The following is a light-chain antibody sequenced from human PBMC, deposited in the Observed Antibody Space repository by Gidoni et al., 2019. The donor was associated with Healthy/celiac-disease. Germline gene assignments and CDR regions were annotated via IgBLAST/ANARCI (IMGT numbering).Light chain of an antibody. V-gene: IGKV1-5*01. Sequence: DIKMTQSPSTLSAYGGDRVTITCRASMSIGSLLSWYQQKPGNAPKLLYYDGSTLESGFPSRFSGTRSGTEFTLAISSLQPDDFATYYCQQYYNSWTFGQGTKVEIK. CDR3: QQYYNSWT. CDR2: DGS. J-gene: IGKJ1*01. CDR1: MSIGSL.